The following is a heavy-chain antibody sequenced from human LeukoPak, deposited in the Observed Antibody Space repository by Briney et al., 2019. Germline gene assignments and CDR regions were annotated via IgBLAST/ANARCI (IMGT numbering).Heavy chain of an antibody. Sequence: SETLSLTCAVYGGSFSLYYWTWIRQSPGKGLEWIGEINHSGNTNYNPSLKSRVTISVDTSKNQLSLKLSSVTAADTAVYYCARGGAAAGIQDYWGQGTLVTVSS. CDR2: INHSGNT. J-gene: IGHJ4*02. CDR3: ARGGAAAGIQDY. V-gene: IGHV4-34*01. D-gene: IGHD6-13*01. CDR1: GGSFSLYY.